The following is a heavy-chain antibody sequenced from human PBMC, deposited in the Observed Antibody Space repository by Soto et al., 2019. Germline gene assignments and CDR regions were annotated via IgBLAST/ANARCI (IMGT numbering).Heavy chain of an antibody. J-gene: IGHJ5*02. Sequence: PSETLSLTCNVSGGSIYTYYWNWIRQSPGKGLEWIGSIYYGGATYYNPSLKSRVTISVDTSKNQFSLELSSVTAADTAVYYCASPVAYGDYGRFDPWGQGTLVTVSS. V-gene: IGHV4-59*05. CDR2: IYYGGAT. D-gene: IGHD4-17*01. CDR1: GGSIYTYY. CDR3: ASPVAYGDYGRFDP.